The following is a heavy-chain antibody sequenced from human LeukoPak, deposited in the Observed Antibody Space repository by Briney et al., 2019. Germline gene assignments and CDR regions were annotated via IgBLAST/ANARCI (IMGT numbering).Heavy chain of an antibody. Sequence: GESLKISCKGSGYRFTSYWIGWVRQMPGKGLEWMGIIYPGDSDTRYSPSFQGQVTISADKSISTAYLQWSSLKASDTAMYYCARIEVNYYGSGSPRWFDPWGQGTLVTVSS. CDR1: GYRFTSYW. J-gene: IGHJ5*02. CDR3: ARIEVNYYGSGSPRWFDP. V-gene: IGHV5-51*01. CDR2: IYPGDSDT. D-gene: IGHD3-10*01.